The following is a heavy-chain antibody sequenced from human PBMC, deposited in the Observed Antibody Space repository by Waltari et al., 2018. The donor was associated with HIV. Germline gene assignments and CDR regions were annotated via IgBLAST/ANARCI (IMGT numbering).Heavy chain of an antibody. D-gene: IGHD3-3*01. Sequence: EVQLVESGGGLVQPGGSLRLSCAASGFPFSSYSMNWVRQNPGKGLEWISYISSSSSTIYYADSVKGRFTISKDNGKKSLYLQMNSLRAEDTAVYYCARDFVYGMDVWGQGTTVTVSS. CDR2: ISSSSSTI. CDR1: GFPFSSYS. CDR3: ARDFVYGMDV. J-gene: IGHJ6*02. V-gene: IGHV3-48*01.